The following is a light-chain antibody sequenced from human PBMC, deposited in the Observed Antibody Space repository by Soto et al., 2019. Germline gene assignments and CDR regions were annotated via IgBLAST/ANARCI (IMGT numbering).Light chain of an antibody. J-gene: IGLJ2*01. Sequence: QSVLTQAPSVSGAPGRSVTISCSGGTSNIGRNSVNWYQQFPGTAPKLLIYMNDRRPSGVPDRFSAFRSGASASLAISGLQPEDGATYYCAAWDDILNVVFGGGTKVTVL. V-gene: IGLV1-44*01. CDR1: TSNIGRNS. CDR3: AAWDDILNVV. CDR2: MND.